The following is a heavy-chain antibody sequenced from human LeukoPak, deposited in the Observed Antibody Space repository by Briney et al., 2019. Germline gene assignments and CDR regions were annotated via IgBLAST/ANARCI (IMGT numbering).Heavy chain of an antibody. V-gene: IGHV1-2*06. Sequence: ASVKVSCKTSGYTFTDYYMHWVRQAPGQGLEWMGRINPNIGGTNFAQKFQGRVTMTRDTSISTAYMELSRLRSDDTAVYYCARATSGIVEAPTDYWGQGTLVTVTS. CDR3: ARATSGIVEAPTDY. D-gene: IGHD1-26*01. CDR1: GYTFTDYY. CDR2: INPNIGGT. J-gene: IGHJ4*02.